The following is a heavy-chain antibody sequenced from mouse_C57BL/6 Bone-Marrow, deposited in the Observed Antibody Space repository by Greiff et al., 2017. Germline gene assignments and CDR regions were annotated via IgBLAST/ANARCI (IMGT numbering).Heavy chain of an antibody. J-gene: IGHJ2*01. CDR2: IDPENGDT. CDR3: TKAGEGYLDY. CDR1: GFNIKDDY. V-gene: IGHV14-4*01. Sequence: VQLQQSGAELVRPGASVKLSCTASGFNIKDDYMHWVKQRPEQGLEWIGWIDPENGDTEYASKFQGKATITADTSSNTAYLQLSSLTSEDTAVYYCTKAGEGYLDYWGQGTTLTVSS.